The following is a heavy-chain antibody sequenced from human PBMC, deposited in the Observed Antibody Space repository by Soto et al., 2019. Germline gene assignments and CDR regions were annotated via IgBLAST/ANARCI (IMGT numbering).Heavy chain of an antibody. V-gene: IGHV3-30-3*01. J-gene: IGHJ4*02. CDR1: GFTLSSYA. Sequence: QVQLVESGGGVVQPGRSLRLSCVASGFTLSSYAMHWVRQAPGKGLEWVAVISYDGSTKSYADSVKGRFTISRDNSKNTLYLQMTSLRAEDTAVYYCAREGHLSGGSRSFFDYWGQGTLVTVSS. CDR3: AREGHLSGGSRSFFDY. CDR2: ISYDGSTK. D-gene: IGHD2-15*01.